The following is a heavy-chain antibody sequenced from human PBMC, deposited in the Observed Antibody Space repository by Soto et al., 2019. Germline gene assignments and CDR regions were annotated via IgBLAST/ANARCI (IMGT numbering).Heavy chain of an antibody. D-gene: IGHD3-10*01. J-gene: IGHJ4*02. CDR3: ARGSMVRGVIITSDFDY. Sequence: GGSLRLSCAASGFTFSSYSMNWVRQAPGKGLEWVSSISSSSSYIYYADSVKGRFTISRDNAKNSLYLQINSLRAEDTAVYYCARGSMVRGVIITSDFDYWGQGTLVTVSS. V-gene: IGHV3-21*01. CDR1: GFTFSSYS. CDR2: ISSSSSYI.